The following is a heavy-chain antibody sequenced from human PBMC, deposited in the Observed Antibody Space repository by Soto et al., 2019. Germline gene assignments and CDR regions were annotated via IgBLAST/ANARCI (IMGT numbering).Heavy chain of an antibody. V-gene: IGHV1-3*01. CDR2: INAGNGNT. J-gene: IGHJ6*02. D-gene: IGHD3-3*01. Sequence: ASVKFSCKASGYTFTSYAMHWVRQAPGQRLEWMGWINAGNGNTKYSQKFQGRVTITRDTSASTAYMELSSLRSEDTAVYYCAGARFLEWLFEPYGMDVWGQGTTVTVSS. CDR3: AGARFLEWLFEPYGMDV. CDR1: GYTFTSYA.